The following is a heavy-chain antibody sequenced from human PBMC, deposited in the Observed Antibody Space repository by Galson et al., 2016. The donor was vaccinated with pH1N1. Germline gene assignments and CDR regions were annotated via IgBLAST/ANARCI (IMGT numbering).Heavy chain of an antibody. CDR1: GFTFSNWH. J-gene: IGHJ3*01. V-gene: IGHV3-48*04. CDR2: ITYTSGTT. Sequence: SLRLSCAASGFTFSNWHMDWVRQAPGEGLEWISFITYTSGTTYYADSVKGRFIVSRDNARNSLYLEMNSLRVEDTAVYYCARPGNYDGDRRGAFDLCGQGTMVTVSP. D-gene: IGHD4-23*01. CDR3: ARPGNYDGDRRGAFDL.